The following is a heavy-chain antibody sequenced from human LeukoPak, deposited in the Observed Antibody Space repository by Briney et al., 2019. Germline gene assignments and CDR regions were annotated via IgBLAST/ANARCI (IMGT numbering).Heavy chain of an antibody. CDR2: ISAYNGNT. D-gene: IGHD3-22*01. CDR3: ARDTSINYYDSSGFFDY. J-gene: IGHJ4*02. V-gene: IGHV1-18*04. Sequence: GASVKVSCKASGYPFTSYYMHWVRQAPGQGLEWMGWISAYNGNTNYAQKLQGRVTMTTDTSTSTAYMELRSLRSDDTAVYYCARDTSINYYDSSGFFDYWGQGTLVTVSS. CDR1: GYPFTSYY.